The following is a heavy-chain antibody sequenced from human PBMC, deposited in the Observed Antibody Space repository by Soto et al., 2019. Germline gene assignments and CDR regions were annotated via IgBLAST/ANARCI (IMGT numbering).Heavy chain of an antibody. J-gene: IGHJ4*02. CDR2: ISNDGSNE. CDR3: AKGEVRGIIPSYFDY. Sequence: LRLSCAGSGFTFRWFGMNWVRQSPGKGLEWVARISNDGSNEYYVDSVKGRFTISRDNSKNTLYLQMDSLRAEDTAVYYCAKGEVRGIIPSYFDYWGLGTLVTVSS. CDR1: GFTFRWFG. V-gene: IGHV3-30*18. D-gene: IGHD3-10*01.